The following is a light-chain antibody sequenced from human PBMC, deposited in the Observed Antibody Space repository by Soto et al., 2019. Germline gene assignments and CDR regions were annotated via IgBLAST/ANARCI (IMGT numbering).Light chain of an antibody. Sequence: EIVLTQSPGTLSLSPGERATLSCRASQSVSSSYLAWYQQKPGQAPRLLIYGASSRSTGIPDRFSGSGSCTEFTLTISRLEPEDFAVYYCQQYGSSHPYTFGQGTKLEIK. CDR3: QQYGSSHPYT. J-gene: IGKJ2*01. CDR1: QSVSSSY. V-gene: IGKV3-20*01. CDR2: GAS.